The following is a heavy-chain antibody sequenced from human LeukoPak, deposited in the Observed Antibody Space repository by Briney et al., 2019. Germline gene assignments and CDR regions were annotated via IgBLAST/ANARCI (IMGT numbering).Heavy chain of an antibody. D-gene: IGHD4-17*01. J-gene: IGHJ4*02. CDR1: GGSISSYY. CDR2: IYYSGGT. Sequence: SETLSLTCTVSGGSISSYYWTWIRQPPGKGLEWIGYIYYSGGTNYNPSLKRRVTISVDTSKNQFSLKLSSVTAADTAVDYGARARGVTTPLDYGGQGTLVTVSS. CDR3: ARARGVTTPLDY. V-gene: IGHV4-59*01.